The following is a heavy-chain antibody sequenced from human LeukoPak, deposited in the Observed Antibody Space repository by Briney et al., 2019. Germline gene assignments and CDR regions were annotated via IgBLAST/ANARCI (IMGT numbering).Heavy chain of an antibody. CDR1: GYSFTNYW. J-gene: IGHJ5*02. D-gene: IGHD2-15*01. CDR3: ARSQGYCSGGSCLQGDWFDP. Sequence: GESLKISCKGSGYSFTNYWIGWVRQMPGKGLEWMGIIYPGDFDTRYSPSFQGQVTISADKSISTAYLQWGSLKASDTAMYYCARSQGYCSGGSCLQGDWFDPWGQGTLVTVSS. V-gene: IGHV5-51*01. CDR2: IYPGDFDT.